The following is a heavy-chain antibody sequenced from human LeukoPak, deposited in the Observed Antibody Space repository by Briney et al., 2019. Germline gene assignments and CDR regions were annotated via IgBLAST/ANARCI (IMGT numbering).Heavy chain of an antibody. CDR1: GFTFSSYA. CDR3: ARETAHCGGDCYGY. CDR2: ISSSEDSI. V-gene: IGHV3-48*03. D-gene: IGHD2-21*02. J-gene: IGHJ4*02. Sequence: TGGSLRLSCAASGFTFSSYAMSWVRQAPGKGLEWISYISSSEDSIYYADSVKGRFTVSGDNAKSSVFLQMNSLRVEDTAVYYCARETAHCGGDCYGYWGQGTLVTVSS.